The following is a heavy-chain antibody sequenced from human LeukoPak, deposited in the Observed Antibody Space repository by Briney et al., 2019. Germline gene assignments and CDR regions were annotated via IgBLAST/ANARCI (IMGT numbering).Heavy chain of an antibody. D-gene: IGHD6-13*01. CDR2: IYYSGST. V-gene: IGHV4-39*07. J-gene: IGHJ6*03. Sequence: SETLSLTCTVSGGSINSGSYYWGWIRQPPGKGLEWIGSIYYSGSTYYNPSLKSRVTISVDTSKNQFSLNLSSVTAADMAVYYCARVGVAAAGQYYYYFYYMDVWGKGTTVTVSS. CDR1: GGSINSGSYY. CDR3: ARVGVAAAGQYYYYFYYMDV.